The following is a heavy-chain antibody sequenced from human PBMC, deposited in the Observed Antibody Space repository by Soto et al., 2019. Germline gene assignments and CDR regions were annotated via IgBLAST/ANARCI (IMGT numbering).Heavy chain of an antibody. CDR3: ARDLWGYCGTDCYPLDV. D-gene: IGHD2-21*02. CDR2: MYNTGST. J-gene: IGHJ6*02. CDR1: GGSISGDY. Sequence: SETLSLTCTVSGGSISGDYCNWIRPPPGKGLEWIGYMYNTGSTVYNPSFKSRVTISVDTSKNQFSLKLNSVTAADTAVYYCARDLWGYCGTDCYPLDVWGQGTTVTVSS. V-gene: IGHV4-59*01.